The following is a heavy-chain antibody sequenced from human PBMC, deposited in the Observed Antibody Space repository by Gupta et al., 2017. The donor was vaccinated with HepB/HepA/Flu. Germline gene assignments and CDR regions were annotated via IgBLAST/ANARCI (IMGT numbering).Heavy chain of an antibody. V-gene: IGHV3-48*02. J-gene: IGHJ6*03. CDR1: GFTFGSYS. D-gene: IGHD2-2*02. Sequence: EVQLVESGGGWVQPGGSLRLSCAASGFTFGSYSMNWVSQAPGQGLEWVSYISSSSSTIYYADSVKGRFTISRDNAKNSLYLQMNSLRDEDTAVYYCARTDCSRTSCYIHYYYMDVWGKGTTVTVSS. CDR3: ARTDCSRTSCYIHYYYMDV. CDR2: ISSSSSTI.